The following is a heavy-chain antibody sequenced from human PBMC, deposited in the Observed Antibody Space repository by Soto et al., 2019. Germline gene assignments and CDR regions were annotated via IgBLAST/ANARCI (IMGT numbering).Heavy chain of an antibody. D-gene: IGHD2-8*01. J-gene: IGHJ3*01. V-gene: IGHV4-31*02. CDR3: VNGGDAFDL. CDR2: IYYSGST. Sequence: PXQSLSLPLTVGCGSISSVGYYWSWIRQHPGKGLEWIGYIYYSGSTYYNPSLKSRVTISLDTSKNQFSLKLSSVTAADTAVYYCVNGGDAFDLWGQGTMVTVSS. CDR1: CGSISSVGYY.